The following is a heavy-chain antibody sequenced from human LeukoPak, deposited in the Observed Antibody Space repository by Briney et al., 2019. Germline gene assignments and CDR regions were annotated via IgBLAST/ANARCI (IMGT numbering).Heavy chain of an antibody. CDR2: FYHSGNT. CDR1: GYSISSGYY. Sequence: PSETLSLTCTVSGYSISSGYYWGWIRQPPGKGLEWIGNFYHSGNTYYNPSLKSRVTISVDTSKNQFSLKLSSVTAADTAVYYCARVLRYFDWLPFGYWGQGTLVTVSS. D-gene: IGHD3-9*01. J-gene: IGHJ4*02. CDR3: ARVLRYFDWLPFGY. V-gene: IGHV4-38-2*02.